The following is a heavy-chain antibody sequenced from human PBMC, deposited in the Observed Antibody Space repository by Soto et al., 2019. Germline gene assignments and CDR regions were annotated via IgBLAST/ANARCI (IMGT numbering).Heavy chain of an antibody. V-gene: IGHV3-30*18. J-gene: IGHJ4*02. CDR1: GVTFSTYG. CDR2: VSYDERYK. CDR3: AKDATLVGATGFDY. D-gene: IGHD1-26*01. Sequence: QVQLVESGGGVVQPGRSLRLSCVASGVTFSTYGMHWVRQAPGKGLEWVTVVSYDERYKYYADSVKGRFTISRDNSKNTLYLQMNSLRAADTAVYYCAKDATLVGATGFDYWGQGTLVTVSS.